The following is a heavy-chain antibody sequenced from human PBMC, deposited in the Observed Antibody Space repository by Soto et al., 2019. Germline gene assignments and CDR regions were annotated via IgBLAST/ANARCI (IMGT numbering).Heavy chain of an antibody. CDR3: AKDGIQLWTYLHY. CDR2: ISSTGGST. Sequence: EVQLLESGGGLVQPGGSLRLSCAASAFTFSSYAMTWVRQAPGKGLEWVSAISSTGGSTYYADSVKGRFTISRDNSKNTLYLQRNSLRAADTAVYFCAKDGIQLWTYLHYWGQGTLVTVSS. J-gene: IGHJ4*02. CDR1: AFTFSSYA. D-gene: IGHD5-18*01. V-gene: IGHV3-23*01.